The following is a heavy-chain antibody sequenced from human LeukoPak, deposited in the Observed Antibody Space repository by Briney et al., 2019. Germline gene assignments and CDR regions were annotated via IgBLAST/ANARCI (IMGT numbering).Heavy chain of an antibody. CDR2: ISYDGSNK. D-gene: IGHD3-22*01. CDR3: AKDAARITMIVVVTPLRFDY. Sequence: PGGSLRLSCAASGFTFSSYAMHWVRQAPGKGLEWVAVISYDGSNKYYADSVKGRFTISRDNSKNTLYLQVNSLRAEDTAVYYCAKDAARITMIVVVTPLRFDYWGQGTLVTVSS. V-gene: IGHV3-30-3*01. CDR1: GFTFSSYA. J-gene: IGHJ4*02.